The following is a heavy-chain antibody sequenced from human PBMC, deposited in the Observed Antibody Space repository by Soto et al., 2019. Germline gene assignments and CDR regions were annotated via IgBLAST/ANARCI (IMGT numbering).Heavy chain of an antibody. D-gene: IGHD1-26*01. CDR1: GYTFSDYY. CDR3: ARTPNNGRAGVYGMDV. J-gene: IGHJ6*02. CDR2: IDADSGDT. V-gene: IGHV1-2*04. Sequence: QVQLVQSGAEAKKPGGSLKVSCKASGYTFSDYYIHWVRQAPGQGLEWMGWIDADSGDTKYAQKLQGWVTMTRDTSIHTAYMELSRLRSDDTAVYYCARTPNNGRAGVYGMDVWGQGTTVTVSS.